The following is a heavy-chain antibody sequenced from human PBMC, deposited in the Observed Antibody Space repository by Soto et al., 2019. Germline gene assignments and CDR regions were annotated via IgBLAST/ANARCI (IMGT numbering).Heavy chain of an antibody. D-gene: IGHD6-13*01. CDR2: IYSAGSA. Sequence: GGSLRLSCAASGFTVSTYYMSWVRQAPGKGLEWVSVIYSAGSADFADSVKGRFTASRDNSKNTLYLQMSSLRAEDTAVYYCARVPSSSYHYFDYWGQGTLVTVS. CDR1: GFTVSTYY. V-gene: IGHV3-66*01. J-gene: IGHJ4*02. CDR3: ARVPSSSYHYFDY.